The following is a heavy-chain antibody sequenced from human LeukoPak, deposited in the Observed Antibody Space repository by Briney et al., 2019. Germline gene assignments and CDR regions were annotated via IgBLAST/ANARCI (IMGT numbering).Heavy chain of an antibody. J-gene: IGHJ4*02. Sequence: SETRSLTCTVSGGSISVSGYYWGWIRQPPGKGPEWIGSIFYTGSTYYNPSLKSRVTISVAMSKNQFSLRLSSVTAADTAVYYCARLSGYSYGYIAYWGQGTLVTVSS. CDR3: ARLSGYSYGYIAY. V-gene: IGHV4-39*01. D-gene: IGHD5-18*01. CDR2: IFYTGST. CDR1: GGSISVSGYY.